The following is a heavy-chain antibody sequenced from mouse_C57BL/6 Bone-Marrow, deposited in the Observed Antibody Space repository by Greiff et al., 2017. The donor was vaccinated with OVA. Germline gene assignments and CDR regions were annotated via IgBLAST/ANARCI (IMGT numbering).Heavy chain of an antibody. CDR2: ISYDGSN. CDR1: GYSITSGYY. V-gene: IGHV3-6*01. D-gene: IGHD2-1*01. Sequence: EVKLMESGPGLVKPSQSLSLTCSVTGYSITSGYYWNWIRQFPGNNLEWMGYISYDGSNNYNPSLKNRISITRDTSKNQFFLKLNSVTTEDTATYYCARDETTRGYFDYWGQGTTLTVSS. J-gene: IGHJ2*01. CDR3: ARDETTRGYFDY.